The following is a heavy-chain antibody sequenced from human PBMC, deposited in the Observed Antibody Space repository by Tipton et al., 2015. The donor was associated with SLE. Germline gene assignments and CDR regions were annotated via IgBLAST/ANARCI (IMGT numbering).Heavy chain of an antibody. CDR3: AKEGDYSSSWYSWYFDL. D-gene: IGHD6-13*01. CDR2: ISSSSSYI. Sequence: SLRLSCAASGFTFSDYYMSWIRQAPGKGLEWVSYISSSSSYIYFADSVKGRFTISRDNSKNTLYLQMNSLRPDDTAVYYCAKEGDYSSSWYSWYFDLWGRGTLVTVSS. CDR1: GFTFSDYY. J-gene: IGHJ2*01. V-gene: IGHV3-11*06.